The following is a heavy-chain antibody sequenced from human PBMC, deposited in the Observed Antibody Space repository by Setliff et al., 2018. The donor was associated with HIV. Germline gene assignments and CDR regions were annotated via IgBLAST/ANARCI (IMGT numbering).Heavy chain of an antibody. CDR1: GYSISSGFY. CDR3: ARVEALTYYYGSGSYFISDALDV. J-gene: IGHJ3*01. D-gene: IGHD3-10*01. V-gene: IGHV4-38-2*01. CDR2: TFFTGTI. Sequence: PSETLSLTCAVSGYSISSGFYWGWIRQPPGKGLEWIGNTFFTGTIEYNASLSSRVTISVDRSKNQISLTLTSVTAADTAIYYCARVEALTYYYGSGSYFISDALDVWGQGTMVTVSS.